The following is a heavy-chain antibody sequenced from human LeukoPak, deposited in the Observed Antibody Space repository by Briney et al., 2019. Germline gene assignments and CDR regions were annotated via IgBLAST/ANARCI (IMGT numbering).Heavy chain of an antibody. CDR2: IKSKTDGGTT. V-gene: IGHV3-15*01. J-gene: IGHJ4*02. CDR3: TRQQLVFDC. CDR1: AFTFSNDW. D-gene: IGHD6-6*01. Sequence: GGSLRLSCATSAFTFSNDWMSWVRQAPGKGLEWVGHIKSKTDGGTTDYAAPVKGRFTISRDDSKNTLYLQMNSLKTEDTAVYYCTRQQLVFDCWGQGTLVTVSS.